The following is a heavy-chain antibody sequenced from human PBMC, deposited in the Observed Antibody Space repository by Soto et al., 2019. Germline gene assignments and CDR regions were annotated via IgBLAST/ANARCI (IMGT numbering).Heavy chain of an antibody. D-gene: IGHD3-22*01. V-gene: IGHV1-2*04. J-gene: IGHJ3*02. CDR1: GYTFTGYY. Sequence: GASVKVSCKASGYTFTGYYMHWVRQAPGQGLEWMGWINPNSGGTNYAQKFQGWVTVTRDTSISTAYMELSRLRSDDTAVYYCARKMIVVASSWADAFDIWGQGTMVTVSS. CDR3: ARKMIVVASSWADAFDI. CDR2: INPNSGGT.